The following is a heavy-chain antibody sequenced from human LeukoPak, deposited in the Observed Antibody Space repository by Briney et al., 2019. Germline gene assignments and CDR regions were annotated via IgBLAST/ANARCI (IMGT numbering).Heavy chain of an antibody. Sequence: PSETLCLTCTVSGGSISSGGYYWSWIRQHPGKGLEWIGYIYYSGSTYYNPSLKSRVTISVDTSKNQFSLKLSSVTAADTAVYYCARAEVTAILGYYYGMDVWGQGTTVTVSS. J-gene: IGHJ6*02. CDR1: GGSISSGGYY. CDR2: IYYSGST. D-gene: IGHD2-21*02. CDR3: ARAEVTAILGYYYGMDV. V-gene: IGHV4-31*03.